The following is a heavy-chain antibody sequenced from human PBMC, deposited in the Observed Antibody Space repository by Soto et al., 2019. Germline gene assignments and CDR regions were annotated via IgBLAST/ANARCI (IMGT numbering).Heavy chain of an antibody. Sequence: SETLSLTCTVSGDSISSGDYYWTWIRQPPGTGLEWIGEIKNSGSTNYNPSLKSRVTISVDTSKNQFSLKLTSVTAADTAVYYCARDKITGLFDYWGQGTLVTVSS. CDR2: IKNSGST. D-gene: IGHD2-8*02. CDR1: GDSISSGDYY. CDR3: ARDKITGLFDY. V-gene: IGHV4-39*07. J-gene: IGHJ4*02.